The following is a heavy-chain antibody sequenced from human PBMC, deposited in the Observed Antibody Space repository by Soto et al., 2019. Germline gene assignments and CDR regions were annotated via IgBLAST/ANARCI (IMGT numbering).Heavy chain of an antibody. CDR1: GYTFSGHW. V-gene: IGHV5-10-1*01. J-gene: IGHJ4*02. D-gene: IGHD6-19*01. CDR3: ARHGAAIWLGY. Sequence: GASLKISCKTSGYTFSGHWISWVRQVPGRGPQWMGNIDPSDSYINYNPAFRGHVTFSVDKSNSTAYLHWRSLGPSDTAIYYCARHGAAIWLGYWGQGTLVTVSS. CDR2: IDPSDSYI.